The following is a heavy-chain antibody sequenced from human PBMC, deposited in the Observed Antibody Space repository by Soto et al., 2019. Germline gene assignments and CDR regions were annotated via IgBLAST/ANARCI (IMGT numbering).Heavy chain of an antibody. D-gene: IGHD5-12*01. V-gene: IGHV4-30-2*01. Sequence: SETLSLTCLASGISISSGGYSWSWIRQPPGKGLEWIGYIYHSGRTYYNPYLKSRVTISVDRSKNQFSLKLSSVTAADTAVYYCAAGGGLPRYYWGQGTLVTVSS. CDR3: AAGGGLPRYY. CDR2: IYHSGRT. CDR1: GISISSGGYS. J-gene: IGHJ4*02.